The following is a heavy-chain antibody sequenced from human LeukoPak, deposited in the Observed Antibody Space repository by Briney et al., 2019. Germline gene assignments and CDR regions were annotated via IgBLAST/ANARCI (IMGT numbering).Heavy chain of an antibody. CDR1: RFTFSNYW. CDR3: VKASSSSPQYNWFDA. J-gene: IGHJ5*02. Sequence: PGGSLRLSCGASRFTFSNYWMSWVRQAPGKGLEWVANIKEDGSEKDYVDSVKGRFTISRDNSKNTLYLQMNSLRAEDTALYYCVKASSSSPQYNWFDAWGQGTLVTVSS. CDR2: IKEDGSEK. D-gene: IGHD6-6*01. V-gene: IGHV3-7*03.